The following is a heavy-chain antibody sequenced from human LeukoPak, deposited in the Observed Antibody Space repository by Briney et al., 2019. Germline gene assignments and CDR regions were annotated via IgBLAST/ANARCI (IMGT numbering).Heavy chain of an antibody. V-gene: IGHV1-24*01. CDR3: ARAGYYDSSGYYYGPPDY. D-gene: IGHD3-22*01. Sequence: WASVKVSCKVSGYTLTELSMHWVRQAPGKGLEWMGGFDPEDGETIYAQKFQGRVTITADKSTSTAYMELSSLRSEDTAVYYCARAGYYDSSGYYYGPPDYWGQGTLVTVSS. CDR2: FDPEDGET. CDR1: GYTLTELS. J-gene: IGHJ4*02.